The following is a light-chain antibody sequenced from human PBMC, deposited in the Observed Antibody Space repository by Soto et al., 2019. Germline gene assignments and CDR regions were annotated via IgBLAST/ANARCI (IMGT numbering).Light chain of an antibody. J-gene: IGKJ1*01. CDR3: QQCNSWPRT. CDR2: DAS. CDR1: QSIDNW. Sequence: DIQMTQSPSTLSASVGDRVTITCRASQSIDNWLVWYQQKPGKAPRLLIYDASRLVRGVPERFSGSGSGTDFTLTITSLQHEDLAAYYCQQCNSWPRTFGQGTKVDNK. V-gene: IGKV1-5*01.